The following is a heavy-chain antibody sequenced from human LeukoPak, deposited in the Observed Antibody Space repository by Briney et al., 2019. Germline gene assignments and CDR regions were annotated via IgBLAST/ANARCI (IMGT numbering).Heavy chain of an antibody. J-gene: IGHJ4*02. CDR2: ISYDGGDK. Sequence: PGGSLRLSCAASGFTFSSYAIHWVRQAPGKGLEWVAVISYDGGDKYYADSVKGRFTIARDNSKNSLYLQMNSLRAEDTALYYCARGSPSDFWSGFTYWGQGTLVTVSS. V-gene: IGHV3-30-3*01. D-gene: IGHD3-3*01. CDR3: ARGSPSDFWSGFTY. CDR1: GFTFSSYA.